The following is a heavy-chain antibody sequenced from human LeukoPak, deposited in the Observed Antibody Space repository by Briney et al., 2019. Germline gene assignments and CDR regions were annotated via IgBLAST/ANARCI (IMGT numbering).Heavy chain of an antibody. CDR3: ARLPRYGPFDP. CDR1: GYTFTSYA. CDR2: INAGNGNT. J-gene: IGHJ5*02. Sequence: ASVKVSCKASGYTFTSYAMHWVRQAPGQRLEWMGWINAGNGNTKYSQKFQGRVTITRDTSASTAYMELSGLRSEDTAVYYCARLPRYGPFDPWGQGTLVTVSS. V-gene: IGHV1-3*01. D-gene: IGHD4-17*01.